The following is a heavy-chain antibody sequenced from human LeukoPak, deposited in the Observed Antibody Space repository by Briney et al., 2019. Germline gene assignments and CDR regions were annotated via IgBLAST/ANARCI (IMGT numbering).Heavy chain of an antibody. D-gene: IGHD3-10*01. CDR1: GFTFSSYA. Sequence: PGRSQRLSCAASGFTFSSYAMHWVRQAPGKGLEWVAVISYDGGNKYYADSVKGRFTISRDNSKNTLYLQMNSLRAEDTAVYYCARVPLYGSGLDYWGQGTLVTVSS. V-gene: IGHV3-30-3*01. CDR3: ARVPLYGSGLDY. J-gene: IGHJ4*02. CDR2: ISYDGGNK.